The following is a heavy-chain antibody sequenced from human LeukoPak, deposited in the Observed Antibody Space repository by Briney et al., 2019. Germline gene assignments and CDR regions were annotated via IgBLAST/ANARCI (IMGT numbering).Heavy chain of an antibody. J-gene: IGHJ6*03. V-gene: IGHV4-61*02. Sequence: PSETLSLTCTVAGGSISSGSYYWSWIRQPAGKGLEWIGRIYTRGRTNYNPSLKSRVTISVDTSKNQFSLKLSSVTAADTAVYYCARLTRYDSSGYYYPMGYYYYYMDVWGKGTTVTISS. CDR2: IYTRGRT. D-gene: IGHD3-22*01. CDR1: GGSISSGSYY. CDR3: ARLTRYDSSGYYYPMGYYYYYMDV.